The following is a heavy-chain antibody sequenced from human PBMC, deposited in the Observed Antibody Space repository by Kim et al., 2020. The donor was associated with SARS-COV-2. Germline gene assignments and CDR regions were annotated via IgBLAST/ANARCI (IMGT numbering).Heavy chain of an antibody. CDR1: GFTFSSYG. V-gene: IGHV3-33*06. D-gene: IGHD6-13*01. Sequence: GGSLRLSCAASGFTFSSYGMHWVRQAPGKGLEWVAVIWYDGSNKYYADSVKGRFTISRDNSKNTLYLQMNSLRAEDTAVYYCAKDGGRSSSYTDYYYYGMDVWGQGTTVTVSS. CDR3: AKDGGRSSSYTDYYYYGMDV. CDR2: IWYDGSNK. J-gene: IGHJ6*02.